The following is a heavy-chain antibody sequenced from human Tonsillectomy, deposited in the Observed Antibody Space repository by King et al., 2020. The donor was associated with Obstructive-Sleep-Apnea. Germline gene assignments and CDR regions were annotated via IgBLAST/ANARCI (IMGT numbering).Heavy chain of an antibody. J-gene: IGHJ3*02. Sequence: QLQESGPGLVKPSETLSLTCTVSGYSISSGYYWGWIRQPPGKGLEWIGGIYHSGSTYYNPSLKSRVTISVDTSKNQFSLKLSSVTAADTAVYYCARDRRHYDAFDIWGQGTMVTVSS. CDR2: IYHSGST. V-gene: IGHV4-38-2*02. CDR3: ARDRRHYDAFDI. CDR1: GYSISSGYY. D-gene: IGHD6-6*01.